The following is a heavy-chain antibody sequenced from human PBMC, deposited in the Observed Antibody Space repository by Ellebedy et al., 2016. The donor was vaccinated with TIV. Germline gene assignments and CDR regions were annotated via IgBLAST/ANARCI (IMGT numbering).Heavy chain of an antibody. J-gene: IGHJ4*02. CDR2: IYYSGST. D-gene: IGHD5-24*01. Sequence: MPSETLSLTCTVSGGSISSYYWSWIRQPPGKGLEWIGYIYYSGSTNYNPSLKSRVTISVDTSKNQFSLKLSSVTAADTAVYYCARGRDGYFDYWGQGTLVTVSS. CDR3: ARGRDGYFDY. V-gene: IGHV4-59*01. CDR1: GGSISSYY.